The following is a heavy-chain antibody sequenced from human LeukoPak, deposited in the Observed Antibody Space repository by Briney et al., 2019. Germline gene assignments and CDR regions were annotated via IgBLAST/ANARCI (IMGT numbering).Heavy chain of an antibody. J-gene: IGHJ6*03. CDR1: GYSFTSYW. Sequence: GESLQISCKGSGYSFTSYWIGWVRQMPGKGLEWMGIIYPGDSDTRYSPSFQGQVTISADKSISTAYLQWSSLKASDTAMYYCARRGYYYDSSGYYGHYYYYMDVWGKGTTVTVSS. D-gene: IGHD3-22*01. CDR2: IYPGDSDT. CDR3: ARRGYYYDSSGYYGHYYYYMDV. V-gene: IGHV5-51*01.